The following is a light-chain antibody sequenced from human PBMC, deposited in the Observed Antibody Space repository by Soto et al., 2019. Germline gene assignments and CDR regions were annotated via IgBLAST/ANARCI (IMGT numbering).Light chain of an antibody. CDR1: HDISNY. V-gene: IGKV1-33*01. CDR2: DAS. CDR3: QQYDNLPFT. J-gene: IGKJ3*01. Sequence: DIQMTQSPSSLSASVGDRVTMTCQASHDISNYLNWYQQKPGKAPKLLIYDASNLETGVPSRFSGSRSGTDFTFTISSLQPEDIATYYCQQYDNLPFTFGPGTKVDFK.